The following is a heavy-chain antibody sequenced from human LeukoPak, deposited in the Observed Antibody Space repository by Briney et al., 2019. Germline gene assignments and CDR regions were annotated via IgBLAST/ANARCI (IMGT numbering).Heavy chain of an antibody. CDR2: ISYDGSNK. Sequence: GGSLRLSCAASGFTFSSYAMHWVRQAPGKGLEWVAVISYDGSNKYYADSVKGRFTISRDNSKNTLYLQMNSLRAEDTAVYYCARGFGGAWVGAFDIWGQGTMVTVSS. D-gene: IGHD2-21*02. CDR1: GFTFSSYA. V-gene: IGHV3-30-3*01. CDR3: ARGFGGAWVGAFDI. J-gene: IGHJ3*02.